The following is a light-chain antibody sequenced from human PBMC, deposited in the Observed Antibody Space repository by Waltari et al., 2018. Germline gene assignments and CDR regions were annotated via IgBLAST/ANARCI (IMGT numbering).Light chain of an antibody. J-gene: IGKJ2*01. CDR3: LQSSQWPYA. V-gene: IGKV2-30*02. CDR2: KVS. CDR1: QSLVQSDGNTF. Sequence: DVVMTQSPLSLPVTLGQPASISCWCSQSLVQSDGNTFLNWFHQRPGQSPRRLIYKVSNRESGVPDRFSGSGSGTDFTLKISRVEAEDVGIYYCLQSSQWPYAFGQGTKLEIK.